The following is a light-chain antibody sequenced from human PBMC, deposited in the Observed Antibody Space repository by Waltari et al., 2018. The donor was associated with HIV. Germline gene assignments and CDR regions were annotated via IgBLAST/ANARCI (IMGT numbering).Light chain of an antibody. CDR3: QSYDSSLSGYV. V-gene: IGLV1-40*01. J-gene: IGLJ1*01. Sequence: QSVLTQPPSVSGAPGQRVPISCTGSSPHIGAGYDVHWYQQLPGTAPKLLIYGNINRPSGVPDRFSGSESGTSASLAITGLQAEDEADYYCQSYDSSLSGYVFGTGTKVTVL. CDR2: GNI. CDR1: SPHIGAGYD.